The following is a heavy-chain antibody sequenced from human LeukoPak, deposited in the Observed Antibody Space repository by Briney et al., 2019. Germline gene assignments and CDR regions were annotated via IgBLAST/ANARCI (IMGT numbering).Heavy chain of an antibody. CDR1: DYTFTSYG. Sequence: ASVKVSCKASDYTFTSYGISWVRQAPGQGLEWMGWISAYNGNTNYAQKLQGRVTMTTDTSTSTAYMELRSLRSDDTAVYYCARGYCSGGSCYNWFDPWGQGTLVTVSS. D-gene: IGHD2-15*01. V-gene: IGHV1-18*01. J-gene: IGHJ5*02. CDR2: ISAYNGNT. CDR3: ARGYCSGGSCYNWFDP.